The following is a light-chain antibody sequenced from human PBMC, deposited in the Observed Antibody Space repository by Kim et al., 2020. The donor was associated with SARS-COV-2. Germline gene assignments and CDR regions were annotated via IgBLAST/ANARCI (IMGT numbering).Light chain of an antibody. J-gene: IGLJ3*02. CDR1: SLRSYY. V-gene: IGLV3-19*01. CDR2: GKN. Sequence: LGQTVRIACQGNSLRSYYASWYQQKPGQAPVLVIYGKNNRPSGIPDRLSGSSSGNTASLTITGAQAEDEADYYCNSRDSSAYHWVFGGGTKVTVL. CDR3: NSRDSSAYHWV.